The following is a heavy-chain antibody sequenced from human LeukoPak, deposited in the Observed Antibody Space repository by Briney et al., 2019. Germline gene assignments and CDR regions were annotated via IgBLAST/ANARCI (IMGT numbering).Heavy chain of an antibody. D-gene: IGHD3-10*01. Sequence: PGGSLRLSCAASGFTFSNAWMSWVRQAPGKGLEWVGRIKSKTDGGTTDYAAPVKGRFTISRDDSKNTLYLQMNSLKTEDTAVYYCTTDRVIWFGELFTRYYYGMDVWGQGTTVTVSS. CDR1: GFTFSNAW. CDR2: IKSKTDGGTT. J-gene: IGHJ6*02. CDR3: TTDRVIWFGELFTRYYYGMDV. V-gene: IGHV3-15*01.